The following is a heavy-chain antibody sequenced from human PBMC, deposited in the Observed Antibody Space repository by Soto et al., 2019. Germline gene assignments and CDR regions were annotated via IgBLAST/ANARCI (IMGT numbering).Heavy chain of an antibody. D-gene: IGHD2-21*02. V-gene: IGHV4-31*03. CDR2: ICYSGST. CDR3: ARDPDDSTDAFDI. Sequence: QVQLQESGPGLVKPSQTLSLMCTVSGGSISSDDYCWNWIRQHPGKGLEWIGYICYSGSTYYNPSLKSRLSISVDTSKNQFSLKLSSVTAADTAVYYCARDPDDSTDAFDIWGQGTMVTVSS. J-gene: IGHJ3*02. CDR1: GGSISSDDYC.